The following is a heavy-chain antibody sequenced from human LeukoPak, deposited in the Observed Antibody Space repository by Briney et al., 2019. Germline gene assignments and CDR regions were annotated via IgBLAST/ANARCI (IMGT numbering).Heavy chain of an antibody. J-gene: IGHJ4*02. V-gene: IGHV4-59*01. CDR3: ARATAYYLDF. Sequence: SETLSLTCTVSGSSISSYYWSWIRQPPGKGLEWIGYIYYSGSTNYNPSLKSRVTISVDTSNNQFSLKLSSVTAADTAVYYCARATAYYLDFWGQGTLVTVSS. CDR2: IYYSGST. CDR1: GSSISSYY.